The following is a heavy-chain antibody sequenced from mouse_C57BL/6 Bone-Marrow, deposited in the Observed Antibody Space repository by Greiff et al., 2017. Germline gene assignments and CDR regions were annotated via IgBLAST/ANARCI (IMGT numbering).Heavy chain of an antibody. CDR3: ARDDYDEAMDD. CDR1: GYTFTDYY. J-gene: IGHJ4*01. V-gene: IGHV1-19*01. Sequence: VQLQQSGPVLVKPGASVKMSCKASGYTFTDYYMNWVKQSHGKSLEWIGVINPYNGGTSYNQKFKGKATLTVDKSSSTAYMELNSLTSEDSAVYYCARDDYDEAMDDWGQGTSVTVSS. D-gene: IGHD2-4*01. CDR2: INPYNGGT.